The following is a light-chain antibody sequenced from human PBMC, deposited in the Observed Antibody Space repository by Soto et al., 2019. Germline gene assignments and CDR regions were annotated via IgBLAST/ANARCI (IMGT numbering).Light chain of an antibody. CDR3: QQYGSSGT. CDR1: QSLSHTY. Sequence: IVLTQSPGTLPLSPGQRANLSCTASQSLSHTYLAWYQQKPGQAPRLLIYGASNRATGIPDSFSVSESGTDFTLTISRLEPEGFAVYYCQQYGSSGTFGQGTKVDIK. J-gene: IGKJ1*01. CDR2: GAS. V-gene: IGKV3-20*01.